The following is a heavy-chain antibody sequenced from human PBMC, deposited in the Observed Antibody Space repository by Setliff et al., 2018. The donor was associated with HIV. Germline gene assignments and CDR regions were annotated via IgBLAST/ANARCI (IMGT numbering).Heavy chain of an antibody. V-gene: IGHV4-34*01. Sequence: SETLSLTCAVYGGPSTDHYWNWIRQSPGMGLEWIAEIHHTGYSNYNPSLRSRVSVSRDMFSNQFSLRLSSVTAADAAVSYCAAFFVTPMTTQDFWGQGTLVTVSS. CDR3: AAFFVTPMTTQDF. J-gene: IGHJ4*02. D-gene: IGHD4-4*01. CDR1: GGPSTDHY. CDR2: IHHTGYS.